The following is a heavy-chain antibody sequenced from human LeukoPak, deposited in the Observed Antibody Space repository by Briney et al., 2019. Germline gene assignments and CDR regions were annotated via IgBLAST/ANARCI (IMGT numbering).Heavy chain of an antibody. V-gene: IGHV3-49*04. CDR2: IRSKAYGGTT. CDR3: TSEHYDFWSGYQYYFDC. D-gene: IGHD3-3*01. J-gene: IGHJ4*02. CDR1: GFTFGDYA. Sequence: PGGSLRLSCTASGFTFGDYAMSWVRQAPGKGLEWVGFIRSKAYGGTTEYAASVKGRFTISRDDSKSIAYLQMNSLKTEDTAVYYCTSEHYDFWSGYQYYFDCWGQGTLVTVSS.